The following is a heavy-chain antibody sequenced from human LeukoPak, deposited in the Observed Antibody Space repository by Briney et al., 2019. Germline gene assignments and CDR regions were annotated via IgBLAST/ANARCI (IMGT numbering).Heavy chain of an antibody. V-gene: IGHV3-23*01. Sequence: GGSLRLSYAASGFTFSTYAMSWVRQAPGKGLEWVSTISASGVSTYYADSVKGRFTISRDNSKNTLYLQMNSLRAEDTAVYYCARGSSGWFDDNWFDPWGQGTLVTVSS. CDR1: GFTFSTYA. CDR3: ARGSSGWFDDNWFDP. CDR2: ISASGVST. D-gene: IGHD6-19*01. J-gene: IGHJ5*02.